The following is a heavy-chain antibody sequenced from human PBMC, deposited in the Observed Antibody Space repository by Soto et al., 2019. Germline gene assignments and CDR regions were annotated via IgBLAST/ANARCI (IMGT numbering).Heavy chain of an antibody. V-gene: IGHV3-9*01. CDR1: GFSFEGYA. CDR3: AKGDSANSYLAFEL. J-gene: IGHJ3*01. CDR2: ISWNGGTM. D-gene: IGHD1-26*01. Sequence: EAQLVESGGGLVEPGRSLRISCAGSGFSFEGYAMHWFRQAPGKGLEWVSGISWNGGTMDYADSVKGRFIISRDNTKNSLYLQMRTLRAADTALYYSAKGDSANSYLAFELWGQGTIVTVSS.